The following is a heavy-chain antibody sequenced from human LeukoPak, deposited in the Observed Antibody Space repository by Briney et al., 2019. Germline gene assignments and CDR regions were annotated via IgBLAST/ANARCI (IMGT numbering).Heavy chain of an antibody. CDR2: IYSGGST. CDR3: ARVKGGSSWYTAYYMDV. CDR1: GFTVSSNY. J-gene: IGHJ6*03. Sequence: GGSLRLSCAASGFTVSSNYMSWVRQAPGKGLEWVSVIYSGGSTYYADSVKGRFTISRDNSKNTLYLQMNSLRAEDTAVYYCARVKGGSSWYTAYYMDVRGKGTTVTVSS. V-gene: IGHV3-53*01. D-gene: IGHD6-13*01.